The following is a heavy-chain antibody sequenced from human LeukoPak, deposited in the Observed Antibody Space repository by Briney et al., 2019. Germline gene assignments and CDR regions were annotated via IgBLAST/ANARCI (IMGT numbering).Heavy chain of an antibody. D-gene: IGHD7-27*01. CDR3: AIQPWGSGNNWYFDL. CDR2: INPNSGGT. CDR1: GYSLTGYY. J-gene: IGHJ2*01. Sequence: ASVKVSCKASGYSLTGYYIHWVRQAPGQGREWRGWINPNSGGTNYAQKFQGRVTMTRDTSISTAYMELSSLISHDTAVYYCAIQPWGSGNNWYFDLWGRGTLVTVSS. V-gene: IGHV1-2*02.